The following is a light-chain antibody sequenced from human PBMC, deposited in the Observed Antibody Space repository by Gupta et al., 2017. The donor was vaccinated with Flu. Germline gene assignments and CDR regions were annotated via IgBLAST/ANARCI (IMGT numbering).Light chain of an antibody. J-gene: IGKJ2*01. V-gene: IGKV3-20*01. CDR2: CAS. CDR1: PSVSENY. Sequence: SLPLSPVERGTLSVRACPSVSENYADWHHQTRSLPPSLLHYCASDRPTGLPDRFSGSESATYFPLTISTLTPEDFTVYYSQQYISAPSTFGQGTKLEIK. CDR3: QQYISAPST.